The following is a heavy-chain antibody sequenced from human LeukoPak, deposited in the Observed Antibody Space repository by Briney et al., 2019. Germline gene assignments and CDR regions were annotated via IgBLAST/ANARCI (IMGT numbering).Heavy chain of an antibody. D-gene: IGHD3-10*01. CDR2: ISGSGDNT. CDR3: AKCGSGSYRCDAFDI. V-gene: IGHV3-23*01. Sequence: GGSLRLSCAASGFIFSSYTMSWVRQAPGKGLEWVPGISGSGDNTYYADSVKGRFTISRDNSKNTVFVEMNSLRAEDMAVYYCAKCGSGSYRCDAFDIWGQGTMVTVSP. J-gene: IGHJ3*02. CDR1: GFIFSSYT.